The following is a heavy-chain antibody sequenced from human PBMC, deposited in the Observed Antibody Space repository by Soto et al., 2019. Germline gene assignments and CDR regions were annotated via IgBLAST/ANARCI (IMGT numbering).Heavy chain of an antibody. CDR3: ARELPQRQGRNMDV. J-gene: IGHJ6*02. V-gene: IGHV4-31*03. D-gene: IGHD3-10*01. CDR1: GGSMSSGDYY. CDR2: INYRGSL. Sequence: SETLSLTCTVTGGSMSSGDYYWTWIRQHPGKGLEWIGYINYRGSLYYNPSLKSRVSMSVVTSKNQFSLNLSSVTAAATAVYYCARELPQRQGRNMDVWGQGTTVIVSS.